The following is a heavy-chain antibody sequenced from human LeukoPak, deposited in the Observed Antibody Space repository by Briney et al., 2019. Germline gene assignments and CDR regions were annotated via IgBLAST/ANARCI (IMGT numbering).Heavy chain of an antibody. CDR1: GFTFSSYE. J-gene: IGHJ4*02. CDR2: ISSSGSTI. D-gene: IGHD1-20*01. V-gene: IGHV3-48*03. Sequence: SGGSLRLSCAASGFTFSSYEMNWVRQAPGKGLEWVSCISSSGSTIYYADSVKGRFTISRDNAKNSLYLQMNSLRAEDTAVYYCARETGWGITGSSFDYWGQGTLVTVSS. CDR3: ARETGWGITGSSFDY.